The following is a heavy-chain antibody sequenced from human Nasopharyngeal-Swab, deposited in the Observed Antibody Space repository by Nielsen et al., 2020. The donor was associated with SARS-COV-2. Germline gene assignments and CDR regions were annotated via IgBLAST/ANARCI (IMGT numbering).Heavy chain of an antibody. D-gene: IGHD3-3*01. CDR1: GGSISSSSYY. CDR2: IYYSGST. CDR3: ARFDFWSGYSYYGMDV. V-gene: IGHV4-39*07. Sequence: SETLSLTCTVSGGSISSSSYYWGWIRQPPGKGLEWIGSIYYSGSTYYNPSLKSRVTISVDTSKNQFSLKLSSVTAADTAVYYCARFDFWSGYSYYGMDVWGQGTTVTVSS. J-gene: IGHJ6*02.